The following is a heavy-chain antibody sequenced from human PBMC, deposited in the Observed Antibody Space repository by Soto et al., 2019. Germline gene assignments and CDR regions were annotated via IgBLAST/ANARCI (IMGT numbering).Heavy chain of an antibody. D-gene: IGHD2-15*01. V-gene: IGHV3-48*02. Sequence: EVQLVESGGGLVQPGGSLRLSCAASGFTFSSNHMNWVRQAPGKGLEWVSYISKRSSTIYYADSVKGRFTISRDNAKNSLYLQMNSLRDEDTAVYYCARESEWMVDGMDVWGQGTTVTVSS. CDR3: ARESEWMVDGMDV. CDR1: GFTFSSNH. J-gene: IGHJ6*02. CDR2: ISKRSSTI.